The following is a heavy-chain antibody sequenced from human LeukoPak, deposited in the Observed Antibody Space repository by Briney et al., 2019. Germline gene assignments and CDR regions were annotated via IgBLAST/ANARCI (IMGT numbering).Heavy chain of an antibody. J-gene: IGHJ4*02. V-gene: IGHV3-30-3*01. CDR1: GFTFSSYA. Sequence: GGSLRLSCAASGFTFSSYAMPWVRQAPGKGLEWVAVISYDGSNKYYADSVKGRFTISRDNSKNTLYLQMNSLRAEDTAVYYCARGQRQQWLFYYFDYWGQGTLVTVSS. CDR3: ARGQRQQWLFYYFDY. CDR2: ISYDGSNK. D-gene: IGHD6-19*01.